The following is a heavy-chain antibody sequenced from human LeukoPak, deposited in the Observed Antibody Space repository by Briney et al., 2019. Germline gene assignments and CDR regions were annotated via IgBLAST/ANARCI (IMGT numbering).Heavy chain of an antibody. J-gene: IGHJ4*02. CDR3: VRDDFITPFDY. Sequence: GASVKVSCKASGYTFTGYYIHWVRQAPGQGLEWMGWINPDSGGTNYAQKFQGRVTMTLDTSINTAYMDLSRLRSDDTAVYYCVRDDFITPFDYWGQGTLVTVSS. D-gene: IGHD2-21*02. V-gene: IGHV1-2*02. CDR2: INPDSGGT. CDR1: GYTFTGYY.